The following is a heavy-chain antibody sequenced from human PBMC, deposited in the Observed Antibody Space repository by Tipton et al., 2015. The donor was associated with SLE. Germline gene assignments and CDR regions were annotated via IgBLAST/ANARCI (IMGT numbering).Heavy chain of an antibody. CDR2: IKSKTDGGTT. J-gene: IGHJ3*02. Sequence: SLRLSCAASGFTFSNAWMSWVRQAPGKGLEWDGRIKSKTDGGTTGYAAPVKGRFTISRDDSKNTLYLQMNSLKTEDTAVYYCTAGRYFDWLDAFDIWGQGTMVTVSS. V-gene: IGHV3-15*01. CDR3: TAGRYFDWLDAFDI. D-gene: IGHD3-9*01. CDR1: GFTFSNAW.